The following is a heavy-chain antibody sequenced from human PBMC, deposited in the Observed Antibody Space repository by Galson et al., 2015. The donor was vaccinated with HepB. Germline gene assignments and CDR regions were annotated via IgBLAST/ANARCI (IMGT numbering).Heavy chain of an antibody. J-gene: IGHJ6*02. CDR3: ARVLVNYYYGMDV. CDR1: GFTFSSYE. V-gene: IGHV3-48*03. D-gene: IGHD6-13*01. CDR2: ISSSGSTI. Sequence: SLRLSCAASGFTFSSYEMNWVRQAPGKGLEWVSYISSSGSTIYYADSVKGRFTISRDNAKNSLYLQMNSLRAEDTAVYYCARVLVNYYYGMDVWGQGTTVTVSS.